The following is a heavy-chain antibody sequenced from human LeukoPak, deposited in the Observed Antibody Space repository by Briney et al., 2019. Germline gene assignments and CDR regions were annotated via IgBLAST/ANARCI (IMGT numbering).Heavy chain of an antibody. CDR1: EFTFSSHA. J-gene: IGHJ4*02. Sequence: PGGSLRLSCVASEFTFSSHAMNWVRQAPGKGLEWISFIRHDSSDIYYADSVKGRFTISRDNARDSLYLQMNSLRAEDTAVYYCARDWFGELIWGQGTLVTVSS. V-gene: IGHV3-48*01. CDR2: IRHDSSDI. CDR3: ARDWFGELI. D-gene: IGHD3-10*01.